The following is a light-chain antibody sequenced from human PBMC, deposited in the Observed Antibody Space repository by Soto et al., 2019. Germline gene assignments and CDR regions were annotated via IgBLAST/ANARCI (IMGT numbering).Light chain of an antibody. CDR2: SNN. CDR3: AGWDDRLNGVV. J-gene: IGLJ2*01. V-gene: IGLV1-44*01. CDR1: SSNIGSNT. Sequence: QPVLTQPPSASGTPGQRVTISCSGSSSNIGSNTVNWYQQLPGTAPKLLIYSNNQRPSGVPDRLSGSKSGTSASLAISGLQSEDEADYYCAGWDDRLNGVVLGGGTKLTLL.